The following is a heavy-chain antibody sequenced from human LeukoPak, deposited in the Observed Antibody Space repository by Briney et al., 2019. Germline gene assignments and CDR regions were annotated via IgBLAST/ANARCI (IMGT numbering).Heavy chain of an antibody. CDR1: GFTFSSYG. Sequence: GGSLRLSCAASGFTFSSYGMSWVRQAPGKGLEWVSAISGSGGGTYYADSVKGRFTISRDNAKNSLYLQMNSLRAEDTAVYYCARRSGSYSGTRYYYYYMDVWGKGTTVTVSS. J-gene: IGHJ6*03. CDR3: ARRSGSYSGTRYYYYYMDV. V-gene: IGHV3-23*01. CDR2: ISGSGGGT. D-gene: IGHD1-26*01.